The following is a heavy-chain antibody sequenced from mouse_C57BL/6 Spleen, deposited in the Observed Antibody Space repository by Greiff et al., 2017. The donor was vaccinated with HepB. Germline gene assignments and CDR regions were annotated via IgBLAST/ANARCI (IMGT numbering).Heavy chain of an antibody. D-gene: IGHD2-3*01. Sequence: EVQLQQSGPELVKPGASVKIPCKASGYTFTDYNMDWVKQSHGKSLEWIGDINPNNGGTIYNQKFKGKATLTVDKSSSTAYMELRSLTSEDTAVYYCARMIDGYYVRGAMDYWGQGTSLTVSS. CDR2: INPNNGGT. CDR1: GYTFTDYN. CDR3: ARMIDGYYVRGAMDY. J-gene: IGHJ4*01. V-gene: IGHV1-18*01.